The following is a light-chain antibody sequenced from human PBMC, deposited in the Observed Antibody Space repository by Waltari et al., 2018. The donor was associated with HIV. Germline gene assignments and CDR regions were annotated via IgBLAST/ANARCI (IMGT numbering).Light chain of an antibody. V-gene: IGKV1-12*01. CDR2: GAS. Sequence: DIQLTQSPSSVAASVGDTVTITRRAGRHSNIGLAWFQQKPGKGPRRLIYGASTLKSGVPARFSGSASGTDFTLTITSLQPEDCGTYFCQQTGSTPFTLGGGTKVEI. J-gene: IGKJ4*01. CDR1: RHSNIG. CDR3: QQTGSTPFT.